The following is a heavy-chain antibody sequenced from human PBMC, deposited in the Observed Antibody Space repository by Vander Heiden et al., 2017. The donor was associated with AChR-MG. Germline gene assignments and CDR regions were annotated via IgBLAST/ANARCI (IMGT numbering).Heavy chain of an antibody. V-gene: IGHV3-23*01. J-gene: IGHJ4*02. CDR2: ISGNGGST. Sequence: EVQLLESGGGLVQPGGSLRLSCAAPGFTFSSYAMSWVRQAPGKGLEWVSSISGNGGSTWYADSVKGRFTISRDNSKNTLYLQMNSLRAEDTAVYYCSRGQDRGFSYGYGTYWGQGTLVTVSS. CDR1: GFTFSSYA. CDR3: SRGQDRGFSYGYGTY. D-gene: IGHD5-18*01.